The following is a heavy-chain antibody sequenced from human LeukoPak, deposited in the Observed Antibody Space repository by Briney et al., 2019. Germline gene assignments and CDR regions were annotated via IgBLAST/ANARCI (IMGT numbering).Heavy chain of an antibody. CDR3: ARDGDYGDYVFFDY. V-gene: IGHV1-2*02. J-gene: IGHJ4*02. CDR2: INPNSGGT. CDR1: GYTFTGYY. Sequence: ASVKVSCKASGYTFTGYYMHWVRRAPGQGLEWMGWINPNSGGTNYAQKFQGRVTMTRDTSISTAYMELSRLRSDDTAVYYCARDGDYGDYVFFDYWGQGTLVTVSS. D-gene: IGHD4-17*01.